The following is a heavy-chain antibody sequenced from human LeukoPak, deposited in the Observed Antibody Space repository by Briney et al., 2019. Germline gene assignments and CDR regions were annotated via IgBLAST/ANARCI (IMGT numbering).Heavy chain of an antibody. CDR1: GFTFNSYA. D-gene: IGHD6-19*01. Sequence: GGSLRLSCAASGFTFNSYAMYWVRQAPGKGLEWVSGIFGGGGSAHYADSVKGRFTISRDNSKNTVYLQMDSLRVEDTAVYYCGKTTTGYSSGRYPGWPVDYWGRGTLVTVSS. J-gene: IGHJ4*02. V-gene: IGHV3-23*01. CDR3: GKTTTGYSSGRYPGWPVDY. CDR2: IFGGGGSA.